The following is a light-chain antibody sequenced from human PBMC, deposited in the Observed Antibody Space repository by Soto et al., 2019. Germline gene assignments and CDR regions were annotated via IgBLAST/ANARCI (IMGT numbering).Light chain of an antibody. V-gene: IGKV1-5*01. J-gene: IGKJ1*01. CDR2: DAS. CDR3: QQSYYIPWT. CDR1: QSVSGW. Sequence: DIQMTQSPSTLSASVGDTVTVTCRASQSVSGWLAWYQQKPGKAPELLIYDASTLQIGVPSRFSGSGYGTEFTLTISSLQSEDFATYYCQQSYYIPWTFGQGTKVDI.